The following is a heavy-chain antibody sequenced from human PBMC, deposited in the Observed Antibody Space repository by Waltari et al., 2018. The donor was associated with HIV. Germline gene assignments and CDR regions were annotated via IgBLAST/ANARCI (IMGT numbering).Heavy chain of an antibody. V-gene: IGHV3-21*01. CDR3: ASGDGYRGFAFDI. J-gene: IGHJ3*02. Sequence: EVQLVESGGGLVKPGGSLRLSCAASGFTFRSYSMNWVRQAPGKGLEWVSSISSSSSYIYYADSVKGRFTISRDNAKNSLYLQMNSLRAEDTAVYYCASGDGYRGFAFDIWGQGTMVTVSS. CDR2: ISSSSSYI. CDR1: GFTFRSYS. D-gene: IGHD5-12*01.